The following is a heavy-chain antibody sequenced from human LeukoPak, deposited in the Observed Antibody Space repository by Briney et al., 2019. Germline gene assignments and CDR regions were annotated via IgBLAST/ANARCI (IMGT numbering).Heavy chain of an antibody. Sequence: SETLSLTCTVSGGSISSSSYYWGWIRQPPGKGLDWIGSIYYSGSTYYNPSLKSRVTISGDTSENQFSLRLSSVTAADTAVYYCARASYSYDISGWVPFDYWGQGTLVTVSS. CDR3: ARASYSYDISGWVPFDY. J-gene: IGHJ4*02. CDR2: IYYSGST. CDR1: GGSISSSSYY. V-gene: IGHV4-39*07. D-gene: IGHD3-22*01.